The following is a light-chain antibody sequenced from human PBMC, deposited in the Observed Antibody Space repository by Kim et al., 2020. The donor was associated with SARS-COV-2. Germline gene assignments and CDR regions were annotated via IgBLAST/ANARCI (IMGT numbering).Light chain of an antibody. CDR3: AAWDDSLSGRWV. CDR1: SSNIGSNY. J-gene: IGLJ3*02. Sequence: QSVLTQPPSASGTPGQRVTISCSGSSSNIGSNYVYWYQQLPGTAPKLLIYGNNQRPSGVPDRFSVSKSGTSASLAISGLRSEDEAHYYCAAWDDSLSGRWVFGGGTQLTVL. V-gene: IGLV1-47*01. CDR2: GNN.